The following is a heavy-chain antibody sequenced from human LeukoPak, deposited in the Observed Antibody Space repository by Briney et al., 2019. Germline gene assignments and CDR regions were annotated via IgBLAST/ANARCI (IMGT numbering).Heavy chain of an antibody. J-gene: IGHJ4*02. CDR2: MNPKRGET. CDR1: GYTFIRYD. V-gene: IGHV1-8*01. CDR3: SRGTDSDF. Sequence: ASVKVPCKTSGYTFIRYDINWVRQAPGQGLEWMGWMNPKRGETGYAPKFQGRVTMTRNTSINTAYMELSNLTSEDTAVYYCSRGTDSDFWGQGTLVAVSS.